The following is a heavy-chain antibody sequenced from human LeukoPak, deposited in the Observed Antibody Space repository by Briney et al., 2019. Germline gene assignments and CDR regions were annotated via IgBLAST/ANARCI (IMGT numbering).Heavy chain of an antibody. CDR1: GYGFTSYW. Sequence: PGESLQISCQGSGYGFTSYWIGWVRRMPGKGRGWMGIIYPGDSDTRYSPSFQGQVTISADKSISTAYLQWSSLKASDTAMYYCARQDGLGSYYPPDDAFDIWGQGTMVTVSS. V-gene: IGHV5-51*01. D-gene: IGHD3-10*01. CDR2: IYPGDSDT. CDR3: ARQDGLGSYYPPDDAFDI. J-gene: IGHJ3*02.